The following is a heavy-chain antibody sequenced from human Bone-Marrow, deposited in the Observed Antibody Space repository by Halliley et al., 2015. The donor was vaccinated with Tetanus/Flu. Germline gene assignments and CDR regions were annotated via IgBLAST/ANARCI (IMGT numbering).Heavy chain of an antibody. CDR2: SRTSDT. V-gene: IGHV3-21*06. D-gene: IGHD3-16*01. Sequence: SRTSDTYYADSVKGRFTISRDNARNSVHLQMISLRAEDSAVFYCARDYDYADFVAFDDAFDVWGQWTKVIFSS. CDR3: ARDYDYADFVAFDDAFDV. J-gene: IGHJ3*01.